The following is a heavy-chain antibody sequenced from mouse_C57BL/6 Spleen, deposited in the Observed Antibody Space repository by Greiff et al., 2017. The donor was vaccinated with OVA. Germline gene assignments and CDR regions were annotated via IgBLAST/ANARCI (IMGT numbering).Heavy chain of an antibody. CDR3: ARFSNWAMDY. CDR2: IDPETGGT. J-gene: IGHJ4*01. CDR1: GYTFTDYE. D-gene: IGHD2-5*01. V-gene: IGHV1-15*01. Sequence: QVQLQQSGAELVRPGASVTLSCKASGYTFTDYEMHWVKQTPVHGLEWIGAIDPETGGTAYNQKFKGKAILTVDKSSSTAYMQLSSLTSEDSAVYYCARFSNWAMDYWGQGTSVTVSS.